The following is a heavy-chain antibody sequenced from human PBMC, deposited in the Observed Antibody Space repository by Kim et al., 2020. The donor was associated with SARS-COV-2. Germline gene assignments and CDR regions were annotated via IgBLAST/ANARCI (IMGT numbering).Heavy chain of an antibody. Sequence: GGSLRLSCAASGFTFDEYAMHWVRQVPGKGLEWVSRITGDGLITYYTDSAKGRFTISRDNYNRILYLQMNSLGTEDTALYYCAKGRATYETSGVFYSWG. CDR2: ITGDGLIT. CDR1: GFTFDEYA. CDR3: AKGRATYETSGVFYS. V-gene: IGHV3-43*02. D-gene: IGHD3-22*01. J-gene: IGHJ5*01.